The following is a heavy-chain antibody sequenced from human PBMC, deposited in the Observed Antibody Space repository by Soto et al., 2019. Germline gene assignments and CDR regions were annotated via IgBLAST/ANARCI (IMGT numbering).Heavy chain of an antibody. Sequence: GGSLRLSYTASGFTFISLWMHWVRQDPGKRLVWVSRINSDGSSTSYADSVKGRFTISRDNAKNTLYLQMNSLRAEDTVVYYCVRTSLVVAAATREDYWGQGTLLTVSS. V-gene: IGHV3-74*01. CDR1: GFTFISLW. J-gene: IGHJ4*02. D-gene: IGHD2-15*01. CDR3: VRTSLVVAAATREDY. CDR2: INSDGSST.